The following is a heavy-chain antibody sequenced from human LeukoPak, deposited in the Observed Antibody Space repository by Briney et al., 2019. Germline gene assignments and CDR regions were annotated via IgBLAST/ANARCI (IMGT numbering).Heavy chain of an antibody. V-gene: IGHV4-59*01. D-gene: IGHD3-10*01. CDR1: GGSFSGYY. CDR3: ARGGRSARRGAFDI. J-gene: IGHJ3*02. CDR2: IYYSGST. Sequence: SETLSLTCAVYGGSFSGYYWSWIRQPPGKGLGWIGYIYYSGSTNYNPSLKSRVTISVDTSKNQFSLKLSSVTAADTAVYYCARGGRSARRGAFDIWGQGTMVTVSS.